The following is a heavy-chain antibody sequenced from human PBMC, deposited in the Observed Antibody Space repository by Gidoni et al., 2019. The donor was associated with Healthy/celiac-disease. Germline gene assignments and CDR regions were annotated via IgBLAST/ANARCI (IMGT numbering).Heavy chain of an antibody. Sequence: EVQLVASGGGLVKPGGSLRLSCAASGFTFSSYSMNWVRQAPGKGLEWVASISSSRSYIYYADSVKGRFTISRDNAKNSLYLQMNSLRAEDTAGYYCARDGRITICGVVTPAGMDVWGQGTTVTVSS. V-gene: IGHV3-21*01. CDR1: GFTFSSYS. D-gene: IGHD3-3*01. J-gene: IGHJ6*02. CDR3: ARDGRITICGVVTPAGMDV. CDR2: ISSSRSYI.